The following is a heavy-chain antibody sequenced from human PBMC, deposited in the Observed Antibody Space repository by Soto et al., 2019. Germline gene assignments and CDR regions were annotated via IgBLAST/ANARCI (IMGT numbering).Heavy chain of an antibody. CDR1: GYTFSSYW. CDR3: ARVIKPIAIPFYYYYSGLDV. J-gene: IGHJ6*02. V-gene: IGHV5-51*01. Sequence: PGESLKISCKGSGYTFSSYWIGWVRQMPGKCLESMGIIYPGDSDTKYSPSFQGQVTISADTSISNAYLQWSSLKAADTATYYCARVIKPIAIPFYYYYSGLDVWGQGTTVTVSS. D-gene: IGHD2-2*02. CDR2: IYPGDSDT.